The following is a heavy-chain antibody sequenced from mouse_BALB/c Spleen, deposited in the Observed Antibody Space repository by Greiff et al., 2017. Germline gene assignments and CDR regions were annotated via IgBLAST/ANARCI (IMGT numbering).Heavy chain of an antibody. CDR1: GYTFTSYS. Sequence: VQLQQSGAELARPGASVKMSCKASGYTFTSYSMHWVKQRPGQGLEWIGYINPSSGYTNYNQKFKDKATLTADKSSSTAYMQLSSLTSEDSAVYYCAYGGTYYFDYWGQGTTLTVAS. D-gene: IGHD1-1*01. CDR3: AYGGTYYFDY. J-gene: IGHJ2*01. V-gene: IGHV1-4*01. CDR2: INPSSGYT.